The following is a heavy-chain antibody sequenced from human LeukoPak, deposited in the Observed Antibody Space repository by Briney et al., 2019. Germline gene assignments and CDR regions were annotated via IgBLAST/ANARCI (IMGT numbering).Heavy chain of an antibody. D-gene: IGHD5-18*01. CDR3: ARGAAAMVKGVDY. CDR2: IYYSGST. V-gene: IGHV4-31*03. Sequence: SQTLSLTCTVSGGSISSGGYYWRWIRQHPGKGLEWSGYIYYSGSTYYNPSLKSRVTISVDTSKNQFSLKLSSVTAADTAVYYCARGAAAMVKGVDYWGQGTLVTVSS. J-gene: IGHJ4*02. CDR1: GGSISSGGYY.